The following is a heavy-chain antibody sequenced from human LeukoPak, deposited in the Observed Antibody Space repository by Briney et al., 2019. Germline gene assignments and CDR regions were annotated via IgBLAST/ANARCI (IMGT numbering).Heavy chain of an antibody. J-gene: IGHJ4*02. D-gene: IGHD2-21*02. V-gene: IGHV5-51*01. CDR1: GYSFTSYW. CDR3: ARHEVSHTVVVTAIQGIDY. Sequence: GESLQISCKGSGYSFTSYWIGWVRQMPGKGLEWMGIIYPGDSDTRYSPSFQGQVTISADKSISTAYLQWSSLKASDTATYYCARHEVSHTVVVTAIQGIDYWGQGTLVTVSS. CDR2: IYPGDSDT.